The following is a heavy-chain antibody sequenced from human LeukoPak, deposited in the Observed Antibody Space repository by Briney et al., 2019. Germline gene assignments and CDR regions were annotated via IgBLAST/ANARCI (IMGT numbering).Heavy chain of an antibody. J-gene: IGHJ4*02. CDR3: AAARRGYSYGYVFDY. CDR1: GDSISSYY. CDR2: IYYSGST. Sequence: SETLSLTCTVSGDSISSYYWSWIRQPPGKGLEWIGYIYYSGSTNYNPSLKSRVTISVDTPKNQFSLRLSSVTAADTAVYYCAAARRGYSYGYVFDYWGQGTLVTVSS. V-gene: IGHV4-59*01. D-gene: IGHD5-18*01.